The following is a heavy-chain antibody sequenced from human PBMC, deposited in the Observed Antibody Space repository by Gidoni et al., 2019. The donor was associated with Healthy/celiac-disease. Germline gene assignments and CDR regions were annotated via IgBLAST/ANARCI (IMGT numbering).Heavy chain of an antibody. CDR3: ARRRDDYNWWIYRCTSTWFDP. CDR2: INPNSGGT. D-gene: IGHD3-16*02. J-gene: IGHJ5*02. CDR1: ASTLTGYY. Sequence: RVSCNASASTLTGYYMHCVRQAPGQGLEWMGWINPNSGGTNYAQEFQVCVTMTRDTAISTADLELGRLRSDDTPVYHCARRRDDYNWWIYRCTSTWFDPWGQGTLVTVSS. V-gene: IGHV1-2*04.